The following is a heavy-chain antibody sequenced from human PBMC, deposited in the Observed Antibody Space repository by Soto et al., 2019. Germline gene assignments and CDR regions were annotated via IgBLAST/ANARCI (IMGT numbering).Heavy chain of an antibody. J-gene: IGHJ4*02. Sequence: ASKTLSLTCTVSGGSISSSSYYWGWIRQPPGKGLEWIGSIYYSGSTYYNPSLKSRVTISVDTSKNQFSLKLSSVTAADTAVYYCARRLPHFDYWGQGTLVTVSS. CDR3: ARRLPHFDY. CDR1: GGSISSSSYY. CDR2: IYYSGST. V-gene: IGHV4-39*01.